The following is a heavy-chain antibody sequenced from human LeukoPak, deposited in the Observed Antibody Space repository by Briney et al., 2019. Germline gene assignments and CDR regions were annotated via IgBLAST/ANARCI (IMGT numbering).Heavy chain of an antibody. J-gene: IGHJ1*01. CDR1: GFTFSSYA. V-gene: IGHV3-23*01. CDR2: ISGSGGST. D-gene: IGHD6-13*01. CDR3: AKGGLAAAGSKRYFQH. Sequence: PGGSLRLSCAASGFTFSSYAMSWVRQAPGKGLEWVSAISGSGGSTYYADSVKGRFTISRDNSKNTLYLQMNSLRAEDTAVYYCAKGGLAAAGSKRYFQHWGQGTLVTVSS.